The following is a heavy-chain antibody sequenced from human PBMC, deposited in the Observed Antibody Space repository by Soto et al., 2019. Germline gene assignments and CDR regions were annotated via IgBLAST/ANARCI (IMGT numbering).Heavy chain of an antibody. J-gene: IGHJ5*02. CDR1: GFTFDDYA. CDR3: AKGDSSGWFGNWFDP. Sequence: EVQLVESGGGLVQPGRSLRLSCAASGFTFDDYAMHWVRQAPGKGLAWVSGINWNSGSIGYADSVKGRFTISRDNAKNALYLQMNSLRAEDTALYYCAKGDSSGWFGNWFDPWGQGTLVTVSS. V-gene: IGHV3-9*01. CDR2: INWNSGSI. D-gene: IGHD6-19*01.